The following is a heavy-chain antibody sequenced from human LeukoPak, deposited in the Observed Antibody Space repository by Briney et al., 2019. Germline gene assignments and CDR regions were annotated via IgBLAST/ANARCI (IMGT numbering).Heavy chain of an antibody. CDR1: GFTFSSYA. Sequence: PGGSLRLSCAASGFTFSSYAMSWVRQAPGKGLEWVPAISGSGGSTYYADSVKGRFTISRDNSKNTLYLQMNSLRAEDTAVYYCARVSGSYYKYFDYWGQGTLVTVSS. CDR3: ARVSGSYYKYFDY. V-gene: IGHV3-23*01. D-gene: IGHD3-10*01. J-gene: IGHJ4*02. CDR2: ISGSGGST.